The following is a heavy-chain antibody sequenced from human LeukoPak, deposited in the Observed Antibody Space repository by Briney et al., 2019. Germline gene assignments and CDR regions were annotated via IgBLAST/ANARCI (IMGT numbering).Heavy chain of an antibody. CDR3: ARGQNWNYGTFDY. CDR1: GGSFSGYY. V-gene: IGHV4-34*01. D-gene: IGHD1-7*01. J-gene: IGHJ4*02. CDR2: IIHTGST. Sequence: SETLSLTCAVYGGSFSGYYWSWIRQPPGKGLEWIGEIIHTGSTNYNPSLKSRVSISVDSSTSQFSLNLNSVTAADTAVYYCARGQNWNYGTFDYWGQGTLVTVSS.